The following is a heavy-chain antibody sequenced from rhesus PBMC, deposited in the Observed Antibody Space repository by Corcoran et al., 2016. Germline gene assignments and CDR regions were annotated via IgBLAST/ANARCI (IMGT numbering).Heavy chain of an antibody. CDR1: GGSFSSSW. CDR3: ARVDSGYSIDFDY. J-gene: IGHJ4*01. V-gene: IGHV4-80*01. D-gene: IGHD5-24*01. Sequence: QVQLQESGPGLVKPSATLSLTCAVSGGSFSSSWWSWLRQPPGKALDWVGEINGNSGSTNYNPSLTSRVTISKDASKNQFSLKLSSVTAADTDVYYCARVDSGYSIDFDYWGQGVLVTVSS. CDR2: INGNSGST.